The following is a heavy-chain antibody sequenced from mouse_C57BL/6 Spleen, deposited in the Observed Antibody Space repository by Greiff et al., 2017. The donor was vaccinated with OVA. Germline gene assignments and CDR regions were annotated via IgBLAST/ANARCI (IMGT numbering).Heavy chain of an antibody. D-gene: IGHD1-1*01. CDR1: GFSLTSYG. V-gene: IGHV2-2*01. Sequence: VMLVESGPGLVQPSQSLSITCTVSGFSLTSYGVHWVRQSPGKGLEWLGVIWSGGSTDYNAAFISRLSISKDNSKSQVFFKMNSLQADDTAIYYCARNRGLYGSSFPDYWGQGTTLTVSS. CDR3: ARNRGLYGSSFPDY. J-gene: IGHJ2*01. CDR2: IWSGGST.